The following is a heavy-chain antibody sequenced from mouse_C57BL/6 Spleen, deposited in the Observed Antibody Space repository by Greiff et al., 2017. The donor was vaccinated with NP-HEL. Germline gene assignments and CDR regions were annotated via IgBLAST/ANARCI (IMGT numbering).Heavy chain of an antibody. Sequence: EVKLVESGGGLVQPGGSLSLSCAASGFTFTDYYMSWVRQPPGKALEWLGFIRNKANGYTTEYSASVKGRFTISRDNSQSILYLQMNALRAEDSATYYCARRDGYSPGDYWGQGTSVTVSS. J-gene: IGHJ4*01. D-gene: IGHD2-3*01. CDR3: ARRDGYSPGDY. CDR2: IRNKANGYTT. V-gene: IGHV7-3*01. CDR1: GFTFTDYY.